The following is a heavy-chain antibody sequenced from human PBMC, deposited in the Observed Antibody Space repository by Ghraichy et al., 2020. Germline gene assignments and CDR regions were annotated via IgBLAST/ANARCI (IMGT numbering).Heavy chain of an antibody. CDR3: THLGYSYGADY. Sequence: GGSLRLSCAASGFTFSGSAMHWVRQASGKGLEWVGRIRSKANSYATAYAASVKGRFTISRDDSKNTAYLQMNSLKTEDTAVYYCTHLGYSYGADYWGQGTLVTVSS. D-gene: IGHD5-18*01. J-gene: IGHJ4*02. V-gene: IGHV3-73*01. CDR1: GFTFSGSA. CDR2: IRSKANSYAT.